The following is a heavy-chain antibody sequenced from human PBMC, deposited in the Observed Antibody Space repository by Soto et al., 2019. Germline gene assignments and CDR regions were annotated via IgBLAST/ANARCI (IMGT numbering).Heavy chain of an antibody. Sequence: QVQLVQSGAEVKKPGASVKVSCKASRYTFINYDMNWVRQATGQGLEWVGWMNPESGNTGYAQNFQGRVTMTGNTSMSSVYMELSSLTSEDTAVYYCARRRGSNGWFDLWGQGTLVTVSS. V-gene: IGHV1-8*01. D-gene: IGHD2-8*01. CDR3: ARRRGSNGWFDL. CDR2: MNPESGNT. CDR1: RYTFINYD. J-gene: IGHJ5*02.